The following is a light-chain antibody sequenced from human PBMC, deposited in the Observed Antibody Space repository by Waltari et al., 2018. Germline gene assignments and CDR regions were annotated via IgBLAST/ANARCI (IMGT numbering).Light chain of an antibody. CDR1: QSISSY. CDR2: AAS. J-gene: IGKJ1*01. Sequence: DIQMTQSPSSLSASVGDRVTITCRASQSISSYLNWYQQKPVKAPKLLIYAASRLQSGVPSRFSGSGSGTDFTLTIRSLQPEDFATYYCQQSYSTLWTFGQGTKVEIK. V-gene: IGKV1-39*01. CDR3: QQSYSTLWT.